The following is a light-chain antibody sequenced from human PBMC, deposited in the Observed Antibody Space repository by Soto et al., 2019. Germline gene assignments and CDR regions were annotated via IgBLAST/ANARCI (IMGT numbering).Light chain of an antibody. CDR1: QTISSW. CDR2: KAS. V-gene: IGKV1-5*03. CDR3: QQYETFSGT. J-gene: IGKJ1*01. Sequence: DIQMTQSPSTLSGSVGDRGTITCRASQTISSWLAWYQQKPGKAPKLLIYKASTLKSGVPSRFSGSGSGTEFTLTISSLQPDDFATYYCQQYETFSGTFGPGTKVDIK.